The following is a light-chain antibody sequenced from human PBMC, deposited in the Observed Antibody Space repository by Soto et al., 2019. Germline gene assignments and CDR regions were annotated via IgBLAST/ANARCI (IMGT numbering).Light chain of an antibody. J-gene: IGKJ1*01. CDR2: GAS. CDR3: QQYNNWPWT. V-gene: IGKV3-15*01. Sequence: EIVMTQSPATLSVSPGERATISCRASQSVSSNLAWYQQKPGQAPRLLIYGASTSATGIPARFSGSGSGTEFTLTISSLQSEEFAVYYWQQYNNWPWTFGQGTKVEIK. CDR1: QSVSSN.